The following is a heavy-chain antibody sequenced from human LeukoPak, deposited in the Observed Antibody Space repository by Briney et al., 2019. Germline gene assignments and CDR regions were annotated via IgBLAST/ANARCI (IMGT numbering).Heavy chain of an antibody. CDR2: ISYDGSNK. D-gene: IGHD3-9*01. CDR3: ARELRYFDWPNIEGYYFDY. CDR1: GFTFSSYA. J-gene: IGHJ4*02. V-gene: IGHV3-30*04. Sequence: PGGYLRLSCAASGFTFSSYAMHWVRQAPGKGLEWVAVISYDGSNKYYADSVKGRFTISRDNPKNTLYLQMNSLRAEDTAVYYCARELRYFDWPNIEGYYFDYWGQGTLVTVSS.